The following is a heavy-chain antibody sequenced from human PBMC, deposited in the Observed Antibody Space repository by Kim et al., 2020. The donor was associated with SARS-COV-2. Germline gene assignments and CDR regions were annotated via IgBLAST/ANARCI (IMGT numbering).Heavy chain of an antibody. CDR2: ISSSGSTI. D-gene: IGHD2-15*01. Sequence: GGSLRLSCAASGFTFSDYYMSWIRQAPGKGLEWVSYISSSGSTIYYADSVKGRFTISRDNAKNSLYLQMNSLRAEDTAVYYCARGNLGYCSGGSCFPGNYYDGMDVWGQGTTVTVSS. CDR1: GFTFSDYY. J-gene: IGHJ6*02. CDR3: ARGNLGYCSGGSCFPGNYYDGMDV. V-gene: IGHV3-11*01.